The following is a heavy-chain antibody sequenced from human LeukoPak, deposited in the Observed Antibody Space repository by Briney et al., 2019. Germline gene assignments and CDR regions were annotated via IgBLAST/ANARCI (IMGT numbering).Heavy chain of an antibody. Sequence: SETLSLTCAVYGGSFSGYYWSWIRQPPGKGLEWIGEINHSGSTNYNPSLKSRVTISVDTSKNHFSLKLTSVTAADTAVYYCARGFFYYGSGGYYFDYWGQGTLVTVSS. D-gene: IGHD3-10*01. CDR1: GGSFSGYY. J-gene: IGHJ4*02. V-gene: IGHV4-34*01. CDR2: INHSGST. CDR3: ARGFFYYGSGGYYFDY.